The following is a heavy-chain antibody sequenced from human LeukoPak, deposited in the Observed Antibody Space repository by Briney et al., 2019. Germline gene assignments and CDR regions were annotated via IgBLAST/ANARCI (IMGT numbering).Heavy chain of an antibody. CDR1: GYSFTSYW. Sequence: GESLKSSCKGSGYSFTSYWIGWVRQMPGKGLEWMGIIYPGDSDTRYSPSFQGQVTISAEKSISTAYLQWSSLKASDTAMYYCARLKTGGYSYGAFDYWGQGTLVTVSS. V-gene: IGHV5-51*01. CDR2: IYPGDSDT. CDR3: ARLKTGGYSYGAFDY. D-gene: IGHD5-18*01. J-gene: IGHJ4*02.